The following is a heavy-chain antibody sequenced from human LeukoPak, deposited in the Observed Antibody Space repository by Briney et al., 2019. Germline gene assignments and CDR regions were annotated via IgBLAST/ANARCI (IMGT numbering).Heavy chain of an antibody. CDR3: ARDEGGYDYPYNWFDP. V-gene: IGHV3-11*01. CDR2: ISSSGSTI. J-gene: IGHJ5*02. D-gene: IGHD5-12*01. Sequence: GGSLRLSCAASGFTFSDYYMSWISQAPGKGLEWVSYISSSGSTIYYADSVKGRFTISRDNAKNSLYLQMNSLRAEDTAVYYCARDEGGYDYPYNWFDPWGQGTLVTVSS. CDR1: GFTFSDYY.